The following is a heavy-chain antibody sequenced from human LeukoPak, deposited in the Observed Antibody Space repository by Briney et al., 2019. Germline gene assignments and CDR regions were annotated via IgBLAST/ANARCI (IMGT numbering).Heavy chain of an antibody. CDR1: GGSISSGGYY. V-gene: IGHV4-31*03. J-gene: IGHJ5*02. CDR3: ARVFWAYRNWFDP. CDR2: IYYSGST. Sequence: SETLSLTCTVSGGSISSGGYYWSWIRQHPGKGLEWIGYIYYSGSTYYNPSLKSRVTISVDTSKNQFSLKLSSVTAADTAVYYCARVFWAYRNWFDPWGQGTLVTVSS. D-gene: IGHD3-16*01.